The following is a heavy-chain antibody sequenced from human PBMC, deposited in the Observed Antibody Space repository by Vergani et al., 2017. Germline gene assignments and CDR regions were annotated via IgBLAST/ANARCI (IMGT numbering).Heavy chain of an antibody. V-gene: IGHV4-39*02. CDR2: IYYSGST. Sequence: QLQLQESGPGLVKPSETLSLTCTVSGGSISSSSYYWGWIRQPPGKGLEWIGSIYYSGSTYYNPSLKSRVTISVDTSKNQFSLKLSSVTAADTAVYYCAKDTAAAGPNWFDPWGQGTLVTVSS. CDR3: AKDTAAAGPNWFDP. D-gene: IGHD6-13*01. CDR1: GGSISSSSYY. J-gene: IGHJ5*02.